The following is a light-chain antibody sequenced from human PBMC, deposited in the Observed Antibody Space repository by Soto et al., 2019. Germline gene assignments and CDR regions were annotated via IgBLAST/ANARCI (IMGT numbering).Light chain of an antibody. J-gene: IGKJ4*01. CDR1: QSVSSN. V-gene: IGKV3-15*01. CDR3: QQYNNWPLT. Sequence: EIVMTQSPATLSVSPGERATLSCRASQSVSSNLAWYQQKPGQAPRLLIYGASPRATVIPARFSDSGSGKEFTLTISSLQCEGFAVYYCQQYNNWPLTFGGGTKVEIK. CDR2: GAS.